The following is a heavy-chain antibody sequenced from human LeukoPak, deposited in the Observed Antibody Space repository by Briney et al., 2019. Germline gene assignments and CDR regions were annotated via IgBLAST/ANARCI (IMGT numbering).Heavy chain of an antibody. CDR2: ISYNGIKK. V-gene: IGHV3-30*03. CDR3: ARDPLDISRWANAFDI. D-gene: IGHD2-2*03. J-gene: IGHJ3*02. CDR1: GFTFVNYG. Sequence: GGSLRLSCAASGFTFVNYGFHWVRQAPGKSLEWVAFISYNGIKKYADSVKGRFTISRDNSKNTLYLQMNGLRPEDTAVYYCARDPLDISRWANAFDIWGQGTMVTVSS.